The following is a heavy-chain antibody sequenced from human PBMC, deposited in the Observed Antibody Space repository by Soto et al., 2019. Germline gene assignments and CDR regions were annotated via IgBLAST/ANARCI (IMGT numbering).Heavy chain of an antibody. D-gene: IGHD6-19*01. CDR1: GFTFSSYA. CDR3: AKDRDDSSGWYSWFDP. J-gene: IGHJ5*02. V-gene: IGHV3-23*01. CDR2: ISGSGGST. Sequence: EVQLLDSGGGLAQPGGSLRLPCAASGFTFSSYAMSWVRQAPGRGLEWVSSISGSGGSTYYADSVEGRFTISRDNSRNTLYLHMDSLRVEDTAVYYCAKDRDDSSGWYSWFDPWGQGTLVTVSS.